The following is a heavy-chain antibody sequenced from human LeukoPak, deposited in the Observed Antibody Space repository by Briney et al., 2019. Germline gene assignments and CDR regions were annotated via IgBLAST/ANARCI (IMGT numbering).Heavy chain of an antibody. V-gene: IGHV1-46*01. CDR1: GYIFTSYY. D-gene: IGHD3-22*01. J-gene: IGHJ4*02. Sequence: ASVKVSCKASGYIFTSYYMHWVRQAPGQGLEWMGIINPSGGSTSYAQKFQGRVTMTRDTSTSTVYMELSSLRSEDTAVYYCARVAGGYDSSGYYYFDYWGQGTLVTVSS. CDR2: INPSGGST. CDR3: ARVAGGYDSSGYYYFDY.